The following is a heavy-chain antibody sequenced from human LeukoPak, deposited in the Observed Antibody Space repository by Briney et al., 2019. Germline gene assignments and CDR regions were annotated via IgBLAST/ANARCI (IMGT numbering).Heavy chain of an antibody. Sequence: SETLSLTCTVSGGSINGYYWSWIRQSPGKGLESLGYIYYTGSTNYNPSLKSRVTMSVDTSRNQFFLRLSSVTAADTAVYYCARDGSYNWNDPAIDYWGQGTLVTVSS. V-gene: IGHV4-59*01. CDR2: IYYTGST. D-gene: IGHD1-1*01. CDR1: GGSINGYY. J-gene: IGHJ4*02. CDR3: ARDGSYNWNDPAIDY.